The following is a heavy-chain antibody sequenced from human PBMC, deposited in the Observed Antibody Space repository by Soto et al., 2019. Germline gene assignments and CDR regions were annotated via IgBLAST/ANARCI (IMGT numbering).Heavy chain of an antibody. D-gene: IGHD4-4*01. CDR2: IIPIFGTA. Sequence: SVKVSCKASGGTFSSYAISWVRQAPGQGLEWMGGIIPIFGTANYAQKFQGRVTVTADESTSTAYMELSSLRSEDTAVYYCARALATVTTYYYYGMDVWGQGTTVTVSS. J-gene: IGHJ6*02. CDR3: ARALATVTTYYYYGMDV. CDR1: GGTFSSYA. V-gene: IGHV1-69*13.